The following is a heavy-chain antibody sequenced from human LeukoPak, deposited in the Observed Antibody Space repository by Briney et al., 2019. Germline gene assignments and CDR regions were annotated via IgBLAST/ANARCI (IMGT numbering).Heavy chain of an antibody. J-gene: IGHJ4*02. CDR2: INPSDDST. D-gene: IGHD3-22*01. CDR1: GGTFSSYG. Sequence: ASVKVSCKASGGTFSSYGISWVRQAPGQGLEWMGIINPSDDSTRYAQKFQGRVTMTKDTSTNTVYMHLSSLSSDDTAVYYCARAYYESSAYRHAVYFDYWGQGTLVTVSS. V-gene: IGHV1-46*01. CDR3: ARAYYESSAYRHAVYFDY.